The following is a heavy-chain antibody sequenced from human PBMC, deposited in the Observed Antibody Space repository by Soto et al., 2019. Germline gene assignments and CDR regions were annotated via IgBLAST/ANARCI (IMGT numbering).Heavy chain of an antibody. V-gene: IGHV1-18*01. CDR2: ISTYNGNT. CDR3: ARGPTDYYDNSANYFLDY. J-gene: IGHJ4*02. Sequence: QVQLVQSGAEVKKPGASVKVSCKASGYTFITYGVSWVRQAHGQGLDWLGWISTYNGNTRYAERLQGRVTMTTDTTTNTAYMDLRNLRSDDTAVYYCARGPTDYYDNSANYFLDYWGQGTLITVSS. CDR1: GYTFITYG. D-gene: IGHD3-22*01.